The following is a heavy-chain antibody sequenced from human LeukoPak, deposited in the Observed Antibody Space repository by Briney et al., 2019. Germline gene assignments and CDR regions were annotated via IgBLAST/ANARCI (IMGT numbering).Heavy chain of an antibody. CDR2: FFTSGST. CDR3: ARRLYDSSGYYWGPYMDV. V-gene: IGHV4-4*09. J-gene: IGHJ6*03. CDR1: AGSIGISS. Sequence: SQTLSLTCTVSAGSIGISSWSWIRQPPGEGLEWIGSFFTSGSTNYNPSLKSRVTISVDTSKNQFSLKLSSVTAADTAVYYCARRLYDSSGYYWGPYMDVWGKGTTVTVSS. D-gene: IGHD3-22*01.